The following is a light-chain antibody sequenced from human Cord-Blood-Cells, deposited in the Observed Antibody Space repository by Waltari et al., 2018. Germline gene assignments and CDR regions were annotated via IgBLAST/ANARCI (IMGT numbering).Light chain of an antibody. V-gene: IGKV1-5*01. J-gene: IGKJ5*01. CDR2: DAS. CDR1: QSISSW. Sequence: DIQMTQSPSTPSASVGDRVTITCRASQSISSWLAWYQEKPGKAPKLLIYDASSLESGVPSRFSGSGSGTEFTLTISSLQPDEFATYYCQQYNSYSPITFGQGTRLEIK. CDR3: QQYNSYSPIT.